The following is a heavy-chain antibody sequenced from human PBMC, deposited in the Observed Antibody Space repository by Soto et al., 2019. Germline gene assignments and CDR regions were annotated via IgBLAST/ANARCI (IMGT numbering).Heavy chain of an antibody. J-gene: IGHJ4*02. D-gene: IGHD2-2*01. Sequence: QVQLVESGGGVVQPGRSLRLSCAASGFTFNTYGMHWVRQAPGKGLEWVAVISDDGTNKYYAESVKGRFTISRDNSKNTLYLQMNSLRPNDTAVYYCVKDTLGGMTPVFMPGPDWGQGTLVTVSS. CDR1: GFTFNTYG. CDR3: VKDTLGGMTPVFMPGPD. V-gene: IGHV3-30*18. CDR2: ISDDGTNK.